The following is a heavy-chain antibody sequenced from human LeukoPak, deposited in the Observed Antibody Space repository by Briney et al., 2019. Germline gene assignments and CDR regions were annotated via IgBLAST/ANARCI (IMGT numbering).Heavy chain of an antibody. J-gene: IGHJ3*02. CDR2: INHSGST. V-gene: IGHV4-34*01. CDR1: GGSFSGYY. D-gene: IGHD3-16*02. CDR3: ARGRGDYVWGSYRSSGAFDI. Sequence: SETLSLTCAVYGGSFSGYYWSWIRQPPGEGLEWIGEINHSGSTNYNPSLKSRVTISVDTSKNQFSLKLSSVTAADTAVYYCARGRGDYVWGSYRSSGAFDIWGQGTMVTVSS.